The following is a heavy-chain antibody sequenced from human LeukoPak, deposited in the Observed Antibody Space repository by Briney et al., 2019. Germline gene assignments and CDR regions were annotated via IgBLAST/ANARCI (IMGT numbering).Heavy chain of an antibody. CDR3: ARDIVVVPAAMSGGSGLNNWFDP. J-gene: IGHJ5*02. D-gene: IGHD2-2*01. CDR1: GGSISSGGYY. CDR2: IYYSGST. V-gene: IGHV4-31*03. Sequence: PSETLSLTCTVSGGSISSGGYYWSWIRQHPGKGLEWIGYIYYSGSTYYNPSLKSRVTISVDTSKNQFSLKLSSVTAADTAVYYCARDIVVVPAAMSGGSGLNNWFDPWGQGTLVTVSS.